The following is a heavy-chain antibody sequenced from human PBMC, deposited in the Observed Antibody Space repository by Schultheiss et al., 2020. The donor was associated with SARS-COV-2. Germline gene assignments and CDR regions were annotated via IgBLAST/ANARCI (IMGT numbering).Heavy chain of an antibody. CDR1: GGSISSYY. J-gene: IGHJ4*02. V-gene: IGHV4-4*07. D-gene: IGHD4-17*01. CDR3: ARAQTAYGDYRY. Sequence: SETLSLTCTVSGGSISSYYWSWIRQPAGKGLEWIGRIFPSGVTNYNPSLKSRVNMSADMSKNQFSLKLSSVTAADTAVYYCARAQTAYGDYRYWGQGTLVTVSS. CDR2: IFPSGVT.